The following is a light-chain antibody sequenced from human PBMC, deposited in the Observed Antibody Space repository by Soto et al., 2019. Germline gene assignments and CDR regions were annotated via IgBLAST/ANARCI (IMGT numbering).Light chain of an antibody. CDR3: QSYDSSLSRSV. CDR2: GNN. Sequence: QLVLTQPPSVSGAPGQRVTISCTGSSSNIGSGYDVHWYQHLPGTAPKLLIFGNNNRPSGVPDRFSGSKSGTSASLAITGLQAEDEADYYCQSYDSSLSRSVFGGGTKVTVL. CDR1: SSNIGSGYD. J-gene: IGLJ2*01. V-gene: IGLV1-40*01.